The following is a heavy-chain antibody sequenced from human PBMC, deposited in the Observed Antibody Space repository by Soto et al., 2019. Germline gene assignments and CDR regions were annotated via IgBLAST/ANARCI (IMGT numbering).Heavy chain of an antibody. Sequence: QSGGSLRLSCAASGFTVSSNYMSWVRQAPGKGLEWVSVIYSGGSTNYAASVKGRFTISRDNSKNTLYLQMNSLRVEDTAVYYCAREMVVVVPAAYYYYGMDVWGQGTTVTVSS. CDR1: GFTVSSNY. CDR3: AREMVVVVPAAYYYYGMDV. J-gene: IGHJ6*02. V-gene: IGHV3-53*01. CDR2: IYSGGST. D-gene: IGHD2-2*01.